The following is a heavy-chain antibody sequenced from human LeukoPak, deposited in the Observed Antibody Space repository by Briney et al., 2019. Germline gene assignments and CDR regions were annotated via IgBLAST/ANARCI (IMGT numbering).Heavy chain of an antibody. J-gene: IGHJ4*02. CDR1: GGSISSSSYY. V-gene: IGHV4-39*07. Sequence: SETLSLTCTVSGGSISSSSYYWGWIRQPPGKGLEWIGSIYYSGSTYYNPSLESRVTISVDTSKNQFSLKLSSVTAADTAVYYCARDKGFRPATAVWDYWGQGTLVTVSS. CDR2: IYYSGST. CDR3: ARDKGFRPATAVWDY. D-gene: IGHD1-14*01.